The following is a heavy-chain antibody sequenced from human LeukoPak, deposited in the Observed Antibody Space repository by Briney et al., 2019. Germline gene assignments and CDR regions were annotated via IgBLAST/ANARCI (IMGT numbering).Heavy chain of an antibody. V-gene: IGHV1-69*05. D-gene: IGHD1-26*01. CDR3: ARVGSRALGSWFDP. CDR2: IIPIFGTA. CDR1: GGTFSSYA. Sequence: SVKVSCKASGGTFSSYAISWVRQAPGQGLEWMGGIIPIFGTANYAQKFQGRVTITTDESTSTAYMELSSLRSEDTAVYYCARVGSRALGSWFDPWGQGTLVTVSS. J-gene: IGHJ5*02.